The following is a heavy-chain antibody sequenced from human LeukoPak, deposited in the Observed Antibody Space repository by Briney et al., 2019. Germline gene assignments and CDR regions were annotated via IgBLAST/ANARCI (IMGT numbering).Heavy chain of an antibody. CDR3: APIGAGY. J-gene: IGHJ4*02. V-gene: IGHV3-53*01. CDR1: GFTVSSNF. D-gene: IGHD4/OR15-4a*01. Sequence: GGSLRLSCAASGFTVSSNFMNWVRQAPGKGLEWVSIIYSGGSTSYADSVKGRFTISRDNSKNTLYLQMNSLRAEDTAVYYCAPIGAGYWGQGTLVTVSS. CDR2: IYSGGST.